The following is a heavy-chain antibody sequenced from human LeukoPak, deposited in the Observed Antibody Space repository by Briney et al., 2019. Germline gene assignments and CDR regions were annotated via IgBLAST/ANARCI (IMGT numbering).Heavy chain of an antibody. CDR3: ASYDSIGYYVDY. V-gene: IGHV3-53*01. J-gene: IGHJ4*02. Sequence: PGGSLRLSCAASGFTISSNYMSWVRQAPGKGLEWVSDIYSGGSTYYAVSVKGRFTISRDNSKNTLYLQMNSLRAEDTAVYYCASYDSIGYYVDYWGQGTLVTVSS. CDR2: IYSGGST. D-gene: IGHD3-22*01. CDR1: GFTISSNY.